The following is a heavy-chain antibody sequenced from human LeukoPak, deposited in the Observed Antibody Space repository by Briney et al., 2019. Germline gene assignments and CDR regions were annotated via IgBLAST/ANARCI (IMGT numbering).Heavy chain of an antibody. CDR3: ARDLFFRGYCSTTSCYVY. V-gene: IGHV1-2*02. J-gene: IGHJ4*02. CDR1: GYTFASYY. D-gene: IGHD2-2*01. CDR2: INPNSGGT. Sequence: GASVKVSCKASGYTFASYYMHWVRQAPGQGLEWMGWINPNSGGTNYAQKFQGRVTMTRDTSISTAYMELSRLRSDDTAVYYCARDLFFRGYCSTTSCYVYWGQGTLVTVSS.